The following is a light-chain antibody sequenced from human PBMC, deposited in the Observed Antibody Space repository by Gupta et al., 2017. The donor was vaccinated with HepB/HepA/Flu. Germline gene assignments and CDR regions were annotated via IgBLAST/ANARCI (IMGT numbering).Light chain of an antibody. Sequence: HSHLTHPHSPSRSPGQSVTISCTGTSSDVCGYNFVSWYQQHPGKTPKLIIYEINKRPSGVPDRFSGSRSGNTASLTVSGLQAEDEADYYCSSFAGGNRVFGGGTKLTVL. CDR2: EIN. J-gene: IGLJ2*01. CDR1: SSDVCGYNF. CDR3: SSFAGGNRV. V-gene: IGLV2-8*01.